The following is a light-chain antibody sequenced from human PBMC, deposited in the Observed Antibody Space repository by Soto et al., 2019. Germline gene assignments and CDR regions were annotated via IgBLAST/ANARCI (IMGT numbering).Light chain of an antibody. CDR2: AAS. V-gene: IGKV1-27*01. CDR3: KNHGGAPPVT. J-gene: IGKJ3*01. CDR1: QGISNN. Sequence: DIQMTQSPSSLSASVGDTVTITCRASQGISNNLAWYQQKPGKVPRLLIYAASTLQLGVPSRFSGSGSGTDFSLTISSLQPEDVATYYCKNHGGAPPVTFGPGTKVNIK.